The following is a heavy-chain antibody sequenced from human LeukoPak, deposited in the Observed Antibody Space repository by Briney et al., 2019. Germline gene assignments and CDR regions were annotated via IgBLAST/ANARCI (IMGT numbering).Heavy chain of an antibody. J-gene: IGHJ5*01. CDR3: VRDRYTFGSCWFDS. Sequence: GRSLRLSCAASGFSFSDYAMNWVRQAPGKGLEWVAVIWYDGSNKYYADSVKGRFTISRDNSKKMLYLHMNRLRVEDTAVYYCVRDRYTFGSCWFDSRGQGTQVTVSS. V-gene: IGHV3-33*01. CDR2: IWYDGSNK. CDR1: GFSFSDYA. D-gene: IGHD2-2*02.